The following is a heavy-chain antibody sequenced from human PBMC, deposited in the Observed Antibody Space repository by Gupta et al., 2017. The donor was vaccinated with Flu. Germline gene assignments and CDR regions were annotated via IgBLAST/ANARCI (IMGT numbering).Heavy chain of an antibody. D-gene: IGHD2-15*01. CDR2: INAGNGNT. J-gene: IGHJ4*02. V-gene: IGHV1-3*01. Sequence: QVQLVQSGAEVKKPGASVKVSCKASGYTFTYYTMHWVRQAPGQRLEWMGWINAGNGNTKYSQRFQGRVTFTRDSSASTAYMEVSSLRSEDTAVYYCARGEQLWSDPSQIVVSATRGDYWGQGTLVTVSS. CDR3: ARGEQLWSDPSQIVVSATRGDY. CDR1: GYTFTYYT.